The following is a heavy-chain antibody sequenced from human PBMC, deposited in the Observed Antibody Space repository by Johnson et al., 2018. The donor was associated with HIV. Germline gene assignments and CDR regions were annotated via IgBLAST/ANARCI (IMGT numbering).Heavy chain of an antibody. D-gene: IGHD7-27*01. Sequence: MQLVESGGGLVQPGGSLRLSCAASGFTFDDYGMRWVRQAPGKGLEWVSGLNWHGGSTGYADSVQGRFTISRDNAKNSLDLQMNSLRAEETAVYYCASSWGNAFDIWGQGTMVTVSS. J-gene: IGHJ3*02. V-gene: IGHV3-20*04. CDR3: ASSWGNAFDI. CDR2: LNWHGGST. CDR1: GFTFDDYG.